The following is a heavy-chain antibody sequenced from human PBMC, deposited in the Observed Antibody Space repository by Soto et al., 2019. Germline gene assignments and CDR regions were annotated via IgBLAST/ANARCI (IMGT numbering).Heavy chain of an antibody. CDR1: GFTVSSKY. Sequence: GGSLRLSCAASGFTVSSKYMSWVRQAPGRGLEWVSLINSGETYYGDSVKGRFTISRDNSKNTLYLQMNSLRAEDTAIYYCANDPRGPYFWGQGTRVTVSS. V-gene: IGHV3-53*01. CDR3: ANDPRGPYF. CDR2: INSGET. J-gene: IGHJ4*02. D-gene: IGHD3-16*01.